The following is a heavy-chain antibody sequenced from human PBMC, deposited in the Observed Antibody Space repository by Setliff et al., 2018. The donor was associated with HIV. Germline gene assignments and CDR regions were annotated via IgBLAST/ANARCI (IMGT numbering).Heavy chain of an antibody. V-gene: IGHV3-33*03. J-gene: IGHJ4*02. CDR1: GFIFSSYA. D-gene: IGHD6-19*01. CDR2: IWYDASNQ. CDR3: ARYNSYWHTFDF. Sequence: GGSLRLSCAASGFIFSSYAMHWVRQAPGKGLEWVAVIWYDASNQNYADSVKGRLTVSRGNSNNTLYLQMNSLTPEDTAVYHCARYNSYWHTFDFWGQGTPVTVSS.